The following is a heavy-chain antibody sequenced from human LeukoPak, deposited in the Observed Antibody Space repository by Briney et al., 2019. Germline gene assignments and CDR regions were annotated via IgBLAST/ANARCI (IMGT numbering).Heavy chain of an antibody. CDR2: IVVGSGNT. D-gene: IGHD3-10*01. CDR1: GFTFTSSA. Sequence: GASVKVSCKASGFTFTSSAMQWVRQARGQRLEWIGWIVVGSGNTNYAQKFQERVTITRDMSTSTAYMELSSLRSEDTAVYYCAIPDGLYGSGSYYTEGYWGQGTLVTVSS. CDR3: AIPDGLYGSGSYYTEGY. J-gene: IGHJ4*02. V-gene: IGHV1-58*02.